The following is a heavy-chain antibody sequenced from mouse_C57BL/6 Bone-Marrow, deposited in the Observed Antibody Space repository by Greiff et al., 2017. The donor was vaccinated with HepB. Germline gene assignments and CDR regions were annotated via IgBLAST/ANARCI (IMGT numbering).Heavy chain of an antibody. Sequence: EVKLMESGPGLVKPSQSLSLTCSVTGYSITSGYYWNWIRQFPGNKLEWMGYISYDGSNNYNPSLKNRSSITRDTSKNQFFLKLNSVTTEDTATYYCARGGLLRGHYFDYWGQGTTLTVSS. CDR1: GYSITSGYY. V-gene: IGHV3-6*01. J-gene: IGHJ2*01. CDR2: ISYDGSN. CDR3: ARGGLLRGHYFDY. D-gene: IGHD1-1*01.